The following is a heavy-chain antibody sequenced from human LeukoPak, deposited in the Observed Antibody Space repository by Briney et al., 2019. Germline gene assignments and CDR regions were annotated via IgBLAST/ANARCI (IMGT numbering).Heavy chain of an antibody. Sequence: GGSLRLSCAASGFSFSDFYMDWVRQAPGKGLEWVGRIKSKTDGGTTDYAAPVKGRFTISRDDSKNTLYLQMNSLKTEDTAVYYCTTEFVGATPSPYLIDYWGQGTLVTVSS. CDR3: TTEFVGATPSPYLIDY. D-gene: IGHD1-26*01. V-gene: IGHV3-15*01. CDR1: GFSFSDFY. J-gene: IGHJ4*02. CDR2: IKSKTDGGTT.